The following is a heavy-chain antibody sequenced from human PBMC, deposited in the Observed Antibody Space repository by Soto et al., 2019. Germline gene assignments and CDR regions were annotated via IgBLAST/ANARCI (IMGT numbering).Heavy chain of an antibody. D-gene: IGHD3-16*02. CDR3: ARDSYYDYVWGSYRPPGY. CDR2: ISYDGSNK. V-gene: IGHV3-30-3*01. J-gene: IGHJ4*02. CDR1: GFTFSSYA. Sequence: LRLSCAASGFTFSSYAVHWVRQAPGKGLEWVAVISYDGSNKYYADSVKGRFTISRDNSKNTLYLQMNSLRAEDTAVYYCARDSYYDYVWGSYRPPGYWGQGTLVTVSS.